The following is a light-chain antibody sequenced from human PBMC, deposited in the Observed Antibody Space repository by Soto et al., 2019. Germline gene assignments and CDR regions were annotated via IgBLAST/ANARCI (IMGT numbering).Light chain of an antibody. J-gene: IGKJ3*01. V-gene: IGKV1-27*01. Sequence: DIQMTQSPSSLSASVGDRVTITCRASQGISNYLAWYQQQPGKPPKLLMYASSTLQSVFPSRFSGSGSGTDFTLTISSLQPEDVATYYCQRYNSVPPVTFGPGTKVNL. CDR3: QRYNSVPPVT. CDR1: QGISNY. CDR2: ASS.